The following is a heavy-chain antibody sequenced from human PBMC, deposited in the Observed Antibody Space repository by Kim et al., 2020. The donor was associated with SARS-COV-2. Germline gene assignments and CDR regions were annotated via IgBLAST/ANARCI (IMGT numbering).Heavy chain of an antibody. D-gene: IGHD3-16*02. Sequence: YPSGRTTYNPSLQSRVTMSVDRSKNQFSLKLSSVTAADTAVYYCASALGHWGQGTLVTVSS. CDR3: ASALGH. V-gene: IGHV4-4*07. J-gene: IGHJ4*02. CDR2: YPSGRT.